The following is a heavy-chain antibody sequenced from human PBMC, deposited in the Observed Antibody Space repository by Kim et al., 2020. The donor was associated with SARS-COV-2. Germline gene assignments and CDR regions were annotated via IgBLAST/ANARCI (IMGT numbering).Heavy chain of an antibody. Sequence: STYNADSVKGRFTIYRNNSKNTLYLQINSLRAEDTAVYYCAKTLGDYGHYWGQGTLVTVSS. V-gene: IGHV3-23*01. CDR3: AKTLGDYGHY. J-gene: IGHJ4*02. D-gene: IGHD4-17*01. CDR2: ST.